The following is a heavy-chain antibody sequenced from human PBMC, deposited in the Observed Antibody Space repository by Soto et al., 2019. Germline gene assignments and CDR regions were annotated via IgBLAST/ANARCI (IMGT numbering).Heavy chain of an antibody. Sequence: SVKVSCKASGGTFSSYAISWVRQPPGQGLEWMGGIIPIFGTANYAQKFQGRVTITADESTSTAYMELSSLRSEDTAVYYCARAQRIDTTVVTPFDHWGQGTLVTVSS. J-gene: IGHJ4*02. V-gene: IGHV1-69*13. CDR3: ARAQRIDTTVVTPFDH. CDR2: IIPIFGTA. CDR1: GGTFSSYA. D-gene: IGHD4-17*01.